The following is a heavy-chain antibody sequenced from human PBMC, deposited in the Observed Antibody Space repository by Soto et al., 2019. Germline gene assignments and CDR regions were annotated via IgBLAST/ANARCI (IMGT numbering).Heavy chain of an antibody. CDR1: GFTFTSSA. CDR2: IVVGSGNT. D-gene: IGHD1-1*01. J-gene: IGHJ6*02. Sequence: SVKVSCKASGFTFTSSAVQWVRQARGQRLEWIGWIVVGSGNTNYAQKFQERVTITRDMSTSTAYMELSSLRSEDTAVYYCAAAQRTQQARRYYCGTDVSGQGTTATVSS. CDR3: AAAQRTQQARRYYCGTDV. V-gene: IGHV1-58*01.